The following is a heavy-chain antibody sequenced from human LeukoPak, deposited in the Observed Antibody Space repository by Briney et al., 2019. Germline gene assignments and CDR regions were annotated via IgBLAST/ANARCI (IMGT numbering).Heavy chain of an antibody. CDR3: ARDLGFLEWLLSRSYGMDV. V-gene: IGHV1-18*01. J-gene: IGHJ6*02. CDR2: ISAYHGNT. CDR1: GYTFNSYG. D-gene: IGHD3-3*02. Sequence: ASVKVSCKASGYTFNSYGISWVRQAPGQGLEWMGWISAYHGNTNYAQKLQGRVTMTTDTSTSTAYMELRSLRSDDTAVYYCARDLGFLEWLLSRSYGMDVWGQGTTVTVSS.